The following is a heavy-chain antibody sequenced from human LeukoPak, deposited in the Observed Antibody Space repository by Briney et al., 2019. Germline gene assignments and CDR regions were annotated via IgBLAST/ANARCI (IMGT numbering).Heavy chain of an antibody. D-gene: IGHD1-26*01. CDR3: AKGGQYYFDY. Sequence: GGSLRLSCAASGFTFSTYAMSWVRQAPGKGLQWVSAISGGGGGTYYADSVKGRFTISRDNSKNTLYLQMNRLRVEDTAVYYRAKGGQYYFDYWGQGTLVTVSS. J-gene: IGHJ4*02. V-gene: IGHV3-23*01. CDR2: ISGGGGGT. CDR1: GFTFSTYA.